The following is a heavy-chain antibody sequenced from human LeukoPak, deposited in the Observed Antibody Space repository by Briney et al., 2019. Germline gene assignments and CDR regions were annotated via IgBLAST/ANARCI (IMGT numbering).Heavy chain of an antibody. V-gene: IGHV4-59*08. J-gene: IGHJ4*02. Sequence: SETLSLTCTVSGGSISSYYWSWIRQPPGKGLEWIGYIYYSGSTYYNPSLKSRVTISVDTSKNQFSLKLSSVTAADTAVYYCARAGFWSGYLDYWGQGTLVTVSS. D-gene: IGHD3-3*01. CDR3: ARAGFWSGYLDY. CDR2: IYYSGST. CDR1: GGSISSYY.